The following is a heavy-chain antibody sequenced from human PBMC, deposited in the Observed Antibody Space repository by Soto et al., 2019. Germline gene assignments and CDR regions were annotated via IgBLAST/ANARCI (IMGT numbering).Heavy chain of an antibody. CDR2: INHSGST. CDR1: GGSFSGYY. Sequence: SETLSLTCAVCGGSFSGYYWSWIRQPPGKGLEWIGEINHSGSTNYNPSLKSRVTISVDTSKNQFSLKLSSVTAADTAVYYCASRRLYDFWSGYLTPLDYWGQGTLVT. V-gene: IGHV4-34*01. J-gene: IGHJ4*02. CDR3: ASRRLYDFWSGYLTPLDY. D-gene: IGHD3-3*01.